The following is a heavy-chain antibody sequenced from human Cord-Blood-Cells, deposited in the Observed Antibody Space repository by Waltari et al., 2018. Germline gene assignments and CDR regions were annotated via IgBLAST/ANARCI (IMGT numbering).Heavy chain of an antibody. CDR1: GGSFSGYY. CDR2: INHSGST. CDR3: ARGRFDVVVVAARAFDI. V-gene: IGHV4-34*01. J-gene: IGHJ3*02. D-gene: IGHD2-15*01. Sequence: QVQLQQWGAGLLKPSETLSLTCAVYGGSFSGYYWSWIRQPPGKGLEWIGEINHSGSTNYNPSLKSRVTRSVDTAKNQFSLKLSSVTAADTAVYYCARGRFDVVVVAARAFDIWGQGTMVTVSS.